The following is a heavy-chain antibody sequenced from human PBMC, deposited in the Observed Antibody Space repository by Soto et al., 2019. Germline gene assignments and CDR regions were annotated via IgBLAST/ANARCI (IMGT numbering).Heavy chain of an antibody. CDR2: IYTSGST. CDR1: GGSISIYY. CDR3: ARVGCSGGSCYYYYYYGMDV. J-gene: IGHJ6*02. D-gene: IGHD2-15*01. V-gene: IGHV4-4*07. Sequence: PSGTLSVTSTDPGGSISIYYWSWIRQPAGKGLEWIGRIYTSGSTNYNPSLKSRVTMSVDTSKNQFSLKLSSVTAADTAVYYCARVGCSGGSCYYYYYYGMDVWGQGATVTVSS.